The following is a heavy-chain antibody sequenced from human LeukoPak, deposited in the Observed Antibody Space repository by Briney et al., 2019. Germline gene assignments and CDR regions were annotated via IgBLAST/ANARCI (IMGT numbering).Heavy chain of an antibody. J-gene: IGHJ4*02. D-gene: IGHD6-6*01. CDR2: ISGSGGST. Sequence: GGSLRLSCAASGFTFSSYAMSWVRQAPGKGLEWVSAISGSGGSTYYADSVKGRFTISRDNSKNTLYLQMNSLRAEDTAVYYCARGRSIAARQPPFFDYWGQGTLVTVSS. CDR3: ARGRSIAARQPPFFDY. CDR1: GFTFSSYA. V-gene: IGHV3-23*01.